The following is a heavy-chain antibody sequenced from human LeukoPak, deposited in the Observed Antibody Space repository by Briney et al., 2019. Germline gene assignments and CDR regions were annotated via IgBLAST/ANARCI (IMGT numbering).Heavy chain of an antibody. CDR1: GGSFSTYY. V-gene: IGHV4-34*01. D-gene: IGHD3-22*01. J-gene: IGHJ2*01. Sequence: SETLSLTCAVYGGSFSTYYWSWIRQPPGKGLEWMGEINHSGSTNYNPSLKSRVTISVDTSKNQFSLKLSSVTAADTAVYFCARGRSIVVRRYFDLWGRGTLLTVSS. CDR2: INHSGST. CDR3: ARGRSIVVRRYFDL.